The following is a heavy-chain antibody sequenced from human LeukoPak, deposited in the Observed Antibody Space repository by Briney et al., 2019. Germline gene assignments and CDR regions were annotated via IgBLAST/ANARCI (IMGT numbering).Heavy chain of an antibody. J-gene: IGHJ4*02. V-gene: IGHV3-23*01. CDR1: GFTFSSYA. CDR2: ISGSGGST. Sequence: GGSLRLSCAASGFTFSSYAMSWVRQAPGKGLEWVSAISGSGGSTYYADSEKGRFTISRDNSKNTLYLQMNSLRAEDTAVYYCAKDGYFDWLLPIDYWGQGTLVTVSS. CDR3: AKDGYFDWLLPIDY. D-gene: IGHD3-9*01.